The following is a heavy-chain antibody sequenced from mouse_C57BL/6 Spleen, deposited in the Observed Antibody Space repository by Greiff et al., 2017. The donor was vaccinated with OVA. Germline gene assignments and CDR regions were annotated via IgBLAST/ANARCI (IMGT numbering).Heavy chain of an antibody. CDR3: ARQVAY. Sequence: EVKVVESGGGLVKPGGSLKLSCAASGFTFSDYGMHWVRQAPEKGLEWVAYISSGSSTIYYADTVKGRFTISRDNAKNTLFLQMTSLRSEDTAMYYCARQVAYWGQGTLVTVSA. J-gene: IGHJ3*01. V-gene: IGHV5-17*01. CDR2: ISSGSSTI. CDR1: GFTFSDYG.